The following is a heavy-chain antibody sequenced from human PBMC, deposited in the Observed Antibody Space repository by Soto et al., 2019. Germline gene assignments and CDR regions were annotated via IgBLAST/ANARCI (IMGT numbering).Heavy chain of an antibody. CDR3: TPVLIDSSGYYYFDY. D-gene: IGHD3-22*01. V-gene: IGHV3-15*01. Sequence: PGGSLRLSCAASGFTFSNAWMSWVRQAPGKGLEWVGRIKSKTDGGTTDYAAPVKGRFTISRDDSKNTLYLQMNSLKTEDTAVYYCTPVLIDSSGYYYFDYWGQGTPVTVSS. CDR1: GFTFSNAW. J-gene: IGHJ4*02. CDR2: IKSKTDGGTT.